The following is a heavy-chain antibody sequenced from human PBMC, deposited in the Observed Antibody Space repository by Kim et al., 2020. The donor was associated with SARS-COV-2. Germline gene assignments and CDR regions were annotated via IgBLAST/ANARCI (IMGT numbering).Heavy chain of an antibody. J-gene: IGHJ4*02. CDR2: IISNGGSP. CDR1: GFTFRSYA. CDR3: ERDLGGSGSYYIDY. V-gene: IGHV3-64*01. Sequence: GSLRLSCAASGFTFRSYAMHWVRQAPGKGLVYVSAIISNGGSPYYANSVKGRFIISRDISKNTLYLQMGRLRDEEMAVYYCERDLGGSGSYYIDYWGQGTLVTVSS. D-gene: IGHD3-10*01.